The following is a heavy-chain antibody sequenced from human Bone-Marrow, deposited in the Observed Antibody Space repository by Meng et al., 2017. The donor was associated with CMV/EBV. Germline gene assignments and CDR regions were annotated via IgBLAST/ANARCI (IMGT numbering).Heavy chain of an antibody. CDR1: GFTFSSYS. V-gene: IGHV3-21*01. Sequence: GGSLRLSCAASGFTFSSYSMNWVRQAPGKGLEWVSSISSSSSYIYYADSVKGRFTISRDNAKNSLYLQMNSLRAEDTAVYYCARELVVVVPAASFMSPEDAFDIWGQGTIVTVSS. CDR2: ISSSSSYI. D-gene: IGHD2-2*01. J-gene: IGHJ3*02. CDR3: ARELVVVVPAASFMSPEDAFDI.